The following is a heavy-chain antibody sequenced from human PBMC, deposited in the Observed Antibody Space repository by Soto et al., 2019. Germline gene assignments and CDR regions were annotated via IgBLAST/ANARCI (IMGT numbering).Heavy chain of an antibody. CDR1: GGSFSGYY. J-gene: IGHJ1*01. V-gene: IGHV4-34*01. CDR3: ARRRLAAAGRRYFQH. D-gene: IGHD6-13*01. Sequence: PSETLSLTCAVYGGSFSGYYWSWIRQPPGKGLEWIGEINHSGSTNYNPSLKSRVTISVDTSKNQFSLKLSSVTAADTAVYYCARRRLAAAGRRYFQHWGQGTLVTVSS. CDR2: INHSGST.